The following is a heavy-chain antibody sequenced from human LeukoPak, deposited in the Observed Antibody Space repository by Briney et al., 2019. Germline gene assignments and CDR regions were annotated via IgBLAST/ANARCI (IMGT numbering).Heavy chain of an antibody. D-gene: IGHD3-16*01. Sequence: GGSLRLSCAASGFTVSSNSMTWVRQAPGKGLEWVSAIYSGGSTYSADSVKGRFTISRDNSKNTLYLQMNSLRAEDTAVYYCARLGFRYFDYWGQGTLVTVSS. CDR2: IYSGGST. CDR1: GFTVSSNS. V-gene: IGHV3-53*01. CDR3: ARLGFRYFDY. J-gene: IGHJ4*02.